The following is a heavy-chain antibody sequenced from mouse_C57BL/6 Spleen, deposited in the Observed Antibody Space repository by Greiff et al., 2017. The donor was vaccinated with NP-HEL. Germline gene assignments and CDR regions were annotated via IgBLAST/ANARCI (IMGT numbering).Heavy chain of an antibody. CDR1: GYTFTSYW. CDR3: ARGRYGSSYGYFDV. V-gene: IGHV1-50*01. CDR2: IDPSDSYT. J-gene: IGHJ1*03. Sequence: QVQLQQSGAELVKPGASVKLSCKASGYTFTSYWMQWVNQRPGQGLEWIGEIDPSDSYTNYNQKFKGKATLTVDTSSSTAYMQLSSLTSEDSAVYYCARGRYGSSYGYFDVWGTGTTVTVSS. D-gene: IGHD1-1*01.